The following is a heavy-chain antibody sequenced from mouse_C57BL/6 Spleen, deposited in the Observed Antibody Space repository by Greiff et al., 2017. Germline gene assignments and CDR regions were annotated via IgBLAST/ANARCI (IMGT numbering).Heavy chain of an antibody. J-gene: IGHJ4*01. D-gene: IGHD2-4*01. CDR1: GFSLTSYG. CDR2: IWRGGST. Sequence: VQRVESGPGLVQPSQCLSITCTVSGFSLTSYGVHWVRQSPGKGLEWLGVIWRGGSTAYNAAFISRLSISKDNAKSQVFFKMNSLQADDTAIYYCARKGSNYYDYIYAMDDWGQGTSVTVAS. V-gene: IGHV2-2*01. CDR3: ARKGSNYYDYIYAMDD.